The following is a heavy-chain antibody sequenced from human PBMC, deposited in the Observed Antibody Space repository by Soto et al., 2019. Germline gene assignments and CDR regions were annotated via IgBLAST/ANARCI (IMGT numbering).Heavy chain of an antibody. J-gene: IGHJ4*02. Sequence: DVQLLESGEALVQPGESLRLSCAASGFTFEKYWMTWARQAPGKGLELVANIKEDGSDKTYVDSVKGRFTVSRDNTKDFLFLQMNSLRDEDTAVYYCARGRSTDYWGQGTLVIVSS. CDR1: GFTFEKYW. CDR2: IKEDGSDK. CDR3: ARGRSTDY. V-gene: IGHV3-7*01.